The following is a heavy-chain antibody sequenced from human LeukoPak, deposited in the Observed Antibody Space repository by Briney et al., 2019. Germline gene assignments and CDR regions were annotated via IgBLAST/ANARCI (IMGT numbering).Heavy chain of an antibody. J-gene: IGHJ4*02. Sequence: QPGRSLRLSCAASGFTFDDYAMHWVRQAPGKGLEWVSGISWNSGSIGYADSVKGRFTISRDNAKNSLYLQMNSLRAEDTALYYCARDYGDYWGQGTLVTVSS. CDR2: ISWNSGSI. D-gene: IGHD4-17*01. V-gene: IGHV3-9*01. CDR3: ARDYGDY. CDR1: GFTFDDYA.